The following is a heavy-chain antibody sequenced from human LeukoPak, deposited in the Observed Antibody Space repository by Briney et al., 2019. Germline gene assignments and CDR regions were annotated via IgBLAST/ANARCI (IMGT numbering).Heavy chain of an antibody. Sequence: ASVKVSCKASGYTYTSYGINWVRQAPGQGLEWMGWISAYNGNTNYAQKLQGRVTMTTDTSTSTAYMELRSLRSDDTAVYYCARYSSSWDFDPWGQGTLVTVSS. J-gene: IGHJ5*02. CDR3: ARYSSSWDFDP. V-gene: IGHV1-18*01. CDR2: ISAYNGNT. CDR1: GYTYTSYG. D-gene: IGHD6-13*01.